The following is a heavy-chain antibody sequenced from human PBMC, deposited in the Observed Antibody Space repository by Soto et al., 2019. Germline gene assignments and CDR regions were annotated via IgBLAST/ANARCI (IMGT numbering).Heavy chain of an antibody. D-gene: IGHD2-21*02. CDR1: GGSVNSYY. V-gene: IGHV4-59*02. CDR2: IFYSGST. Sequence: QVQLQESGPGLVRPSETLSLTCTVSGGSVNSYYWSWIRQTPGKGPEWIGYIFYSGSTNSKPSLSSRAIMSVDMSKNQFSLRLSSLTAADTAVYYCARVFPSYCGGDCAYFDSWGQGILVTVSS. CDR3: ARVFPSYCGGDCAYFDS. J-gene: IGHJ4*02.